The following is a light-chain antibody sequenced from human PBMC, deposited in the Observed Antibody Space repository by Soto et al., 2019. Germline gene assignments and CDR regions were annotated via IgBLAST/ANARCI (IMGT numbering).Light chain of an antibody. CDR2: YDD. CDR1: SSNIANNA. Sequence: QPVLTQPPSVSEAPRQRVTISCSGSSSNIANNAVNWYQQLPGKAPKLLIYYDDLLPSGVSDRFSGSKSGTSASLAISGLQSEDEGDYYCAAWDDSLNGVVFGGGTKLTVL. CDR3: AAWDDSLNGVV. V-gene: IGLV1-36*01. J-gene: IGLJ2*01.